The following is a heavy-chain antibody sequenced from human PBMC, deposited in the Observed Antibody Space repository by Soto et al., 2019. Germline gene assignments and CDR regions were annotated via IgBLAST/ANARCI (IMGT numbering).Heavy chain of an antibody. Sequence: SGPTLVNPTQTLTLTCTFSGFSLSTSGMCVSWIRQPPGKALEWLARIDWDDDKYYSTSLKTRLTISKDTSKNQVVLTMTNMDPVDTATYYCARMTDSSRGLGLNFDYWGQGTLVTVSS. D-gene: IGHD6-13*01. J-gene: IGHJ4*02. CDR1: GFSLSTSGMC. CDR3: ARMTDSSRGLGLNFDY. CDR2: IDWDDDK. V-gene: IGHV2-70*11.